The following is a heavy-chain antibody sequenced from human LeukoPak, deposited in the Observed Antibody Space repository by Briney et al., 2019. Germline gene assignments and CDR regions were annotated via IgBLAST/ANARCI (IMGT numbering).Heavy chain of an antibody. CDR2: INWNGGST. J-gene: IGHJ3*02. V-gene: IGHV3-20*04. D-gene: IGHD1-26*01. CDR1: GFTFDDYG. Sequence: GGSLRLSCAASGFTFDDYGMSWVRQAPGKGLEWVSGINWNGGSTGYADSVKGRFTISRDNSKNTLYLQMNSLRAEDTAVYYCAKDRVVGAPDGVDIWGQGTMVTVSS. CDR3: AKDRVVGAPDGVDI.